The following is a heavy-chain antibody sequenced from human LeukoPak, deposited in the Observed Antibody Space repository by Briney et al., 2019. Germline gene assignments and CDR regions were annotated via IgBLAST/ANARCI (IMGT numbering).Heavy chain of an antibody. D-gene: IGHD3-22*01. CDR1: GFTFSSYG. Sequence: PGGSLRLSCAASGFTFSSYGMHWVRQAPGKGLEWVAVIWYDGSNKYYADSVKGRFTISRDNSKNTLYLQMNSLRAEDTAVYYCARDSSRGYFGSSLRINWYFDLWGRGTLVTVSS. CDR2: IWYDGSNK. J-gene: IGHJ2*01. V-gene: IGHV3-33*01. CDR3: ARDSSRGYFGSSLRINWYFDL.